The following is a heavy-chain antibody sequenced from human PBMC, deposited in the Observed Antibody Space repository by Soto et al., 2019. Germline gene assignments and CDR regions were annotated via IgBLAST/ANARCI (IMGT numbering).Heavy chain of an antibody. CDR1: GFTVSTYG. J-gene: IGHJ4*02. Sequence: QVQLVESGGGAVQPGRSLRLSCAVSGFTVSTYGMHWVRQAPGKGLEWVAVISRDGGTKYYADSVKGRFTISRDNSRNTLFLEMNSLRGDDMAVYYCTGEVASGYWGQGTLVTVYS. CDR2: ISRDGGTK. CDR3: TGEVASGY. D-gene: IGHD2-8*02. V-gene: IGHV3-30*03.